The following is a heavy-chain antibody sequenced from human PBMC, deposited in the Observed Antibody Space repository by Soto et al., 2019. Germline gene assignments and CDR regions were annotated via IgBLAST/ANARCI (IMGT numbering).Heavy chain of an antibody. V-gene: IGHV4-59*01. Sequence: SETLSLTCTISGGSITNYYWRWIRQPPGKGLALIGYVYYSGSTKYNPSLESRVTISADTSKNQFSLRVTSVTAADTAVCYSAKSRRSVGQGYTLEFWGQVILVTVSS. J-gene: IGHJ1*01. CDR2: VYYSGST. D-gene: IGHD5-12*01. CDR3: AKSRRSVGQGYTLEF. CDR1: GGSITNYY.